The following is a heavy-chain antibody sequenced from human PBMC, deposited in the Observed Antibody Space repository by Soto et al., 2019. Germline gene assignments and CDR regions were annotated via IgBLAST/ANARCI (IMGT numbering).Heavy chain of an antibody. V-gene: IGHV1-2*02. CDR3: ARGGGVGVAGSAAFDM. J-gene: IGHJ3*02. CDR1: GYPVTAYY. CDR2: INPATGAA. D-gene: IGHD3-3*01. Sequence: QLHLVQSGAVVKKPGASVTVSCSASGYPVTAYYMHWVRQAPGRGLEWMGGINPATGAAKYTQTFQGRVTMTRDTSTSTVSMELSGLTSEDPAGFYWARGGGVGVAGSAAFDMWGQGTLVTVSS.